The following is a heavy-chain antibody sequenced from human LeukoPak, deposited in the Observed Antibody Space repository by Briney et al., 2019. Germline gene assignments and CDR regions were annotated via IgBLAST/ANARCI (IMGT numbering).Heavy chain of an antibody. CDR3: ARDLVGLGAGMDV. J-gene: IGHJ6*02. CDR1: GFTFSSYG. V-gene: IGHV3-33*01. D-gene: IGHD1-26*01. Sequence: PGGSLRLSCAASGFTFSSYGIHWVRQDPGKGLEWVAVIWYDGSEKYYVDSVKGRFTISRDNSKNTMYLRMNSLRAEDTAVYYCARDLVGLGAGMDVWGQGTTVTVSS. CDR2: IWYDGSEK.